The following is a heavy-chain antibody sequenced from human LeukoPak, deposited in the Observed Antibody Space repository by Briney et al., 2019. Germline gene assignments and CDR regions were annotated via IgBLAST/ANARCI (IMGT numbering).Heavy chain of an antibody. V-gene: IGHV3-66*01. CDR1: GFTVSSNY. J-gene: IGHJ4*02. CDR2: IYSGGST. CDR3: ASDTGYCSSTSCYYRRFSNRDY. Sequence: GGSLRLSCAASGFTVSSNYMSWVRQAPGKGLEWVSVIYSGGSTYYADSVKGRFTISRDNSKNTLYLQMNSLRAEDTAVYYCASDTGYCSSTSCYYRRFSNRDYWGQGTLVTVSS. D-gene: IGHD2-2*01.